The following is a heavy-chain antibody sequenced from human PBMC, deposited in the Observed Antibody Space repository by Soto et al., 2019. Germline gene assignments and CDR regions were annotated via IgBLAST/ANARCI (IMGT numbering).Heavy chain of an antibody. Sequence: QVQLVESGGGVVQPGRSLRLSCAASGFTFSSYGMHWVRQAPGKGLEWVAVIWYDGSNKYYADSVKGRFTISRDNSKNTLYLQMNSLRAEDTAVYYCARDLSSGWYVYGMDVWGQGTTVTVSS. D-gene: IGHD6-19*01. CDR2: IWYDGSNK. CDR1: GFTFSSYG. J-gene: IGHJ6*02. V-gene: IGHV3-33*01. CDR3: ARDLSSGWYVYGMDV.